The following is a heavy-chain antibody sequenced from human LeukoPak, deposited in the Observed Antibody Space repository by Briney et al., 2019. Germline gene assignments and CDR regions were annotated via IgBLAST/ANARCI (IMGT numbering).Heavy chain of an antibody. CDR1: GGSFSGYY. V-gene: IGHV4-34*01. J-gene: IGHJ3*02. CDR3: ARGPGGYCSGGSCYGNAFDI. CDR2: INHSGST. Sequence: SETLSLTCAVYGGSFSGYYWCWIRQPPGKGREWMGEINHSGSTNYNTSLKSRVTISVDTSKNQFSLKLSSVTAADTAVYYCARGPGGYCSGGSCYGNAFDIWGKGTMVTVSS. D-gene: IGHD2-15*01.